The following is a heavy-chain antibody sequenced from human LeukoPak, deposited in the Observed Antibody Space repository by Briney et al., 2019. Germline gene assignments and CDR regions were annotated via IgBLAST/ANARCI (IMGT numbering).Heavy chain of an antibody. V-gene: IGHV1-69*06. CDR2: IIPIFGTT. CDR1: GGTFSSYA. Sequence: GSSVKVSCKASGGTFSSYAISWVRQAPGQGLEWMGGIIPIFGTTNYAQKFQGRVTITADKSTSTAYMELSSLRSVDTAVYYCARGAASSSWYKESYFDYWGQGTLVTVSS. J-gene: IGHJ4*02. CDR3: ARGAASSSWYKESYFDY. D-gene: IGHD6-13*01.